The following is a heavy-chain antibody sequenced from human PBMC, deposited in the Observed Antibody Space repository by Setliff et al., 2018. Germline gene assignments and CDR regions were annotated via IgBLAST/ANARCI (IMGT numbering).Heavy chain of an antibody. V-gene: IGHV2-5*01. J-gene: IGHJ1*01. Sequence: SGPTLVNPTQTLTLTCTFSGFSLSTSGVGVGWIRQPPGKALEWLALIYWNDDKRYSPSLKSRLTITKDTSKNQVFLTMTNMDPVDTATYYCAHKYGDYVRYFQHWGQGTLVTVSS. CDR3: AHKYGDYVRYFQH. D-gene: IGHD4-17*01. CDR1: GFSLSTSGVG. CDR2: IYWNDDK.